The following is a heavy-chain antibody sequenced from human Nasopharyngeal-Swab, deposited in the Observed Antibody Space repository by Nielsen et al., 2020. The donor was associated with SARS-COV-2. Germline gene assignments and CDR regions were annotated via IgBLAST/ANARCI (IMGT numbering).Heavy chain of an antibody. CDR2: IKQDGSEK. V-gene: IGHV3-7*03. D-gene: IGHD1-7*01. Sequence: GGSLRLSCAASGFTFSSYWMSRVRQAPGKGLEWVANIKQDGSEKYYVDSVKGRFTISRDNAKNSLYLQMNSLRAEDTAVYYCARDSQLELRSADYHYYGMDVWGQGTTVTVSS. CDR1: GFTFSSYW. CDR3: ARDSQLELRSADYHYYGMDV. J-gene: IGHJ6*02.